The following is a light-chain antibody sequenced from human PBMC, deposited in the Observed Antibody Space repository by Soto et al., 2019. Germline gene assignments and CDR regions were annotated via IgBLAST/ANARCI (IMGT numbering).Light chain of an antibody. J-gene: IGKJ1*01. Sequence: DIQMTQSPSTLSASVGDRVTITCRASQSISSWLAWYQQKPGKAPKLLIYKASSLESGVPSRFSGSGSGTVFTLTISCLPPHDFAHYYCQQYYSLWTFGQGTKVEIK. CDR3: QQYYSLWT. CDR2: KAS. V-gene: IGKV1-5*03. CDR1: QSISSW.